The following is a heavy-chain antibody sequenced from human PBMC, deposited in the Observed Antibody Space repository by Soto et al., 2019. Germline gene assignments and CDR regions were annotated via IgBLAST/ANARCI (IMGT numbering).Heavy chain of an antibody. CDR1: GGSISSSNW. D-gene: IGHD1-26*01. V-gene: IGHV4-4*02. CDR2: IYHSGST. CDR3: ARVSGSYYYGMDV. Sequence: QVQLQESGPGLVKPSGTLSLTCAVSGGSISSSNWWSWVRQPPGKGLEWIGEIYHSGSTNYNPSLKSRVTISVDKSTNHFSLKLCSVTAADTAVYYCARVSGSYYYGMDVWGQGTTVTVSS. J-gene: IGHJ6*02.